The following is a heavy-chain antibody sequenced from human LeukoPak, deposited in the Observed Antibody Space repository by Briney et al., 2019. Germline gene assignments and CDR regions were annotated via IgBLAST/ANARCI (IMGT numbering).Heavy chain of an antibody. D-gene: IGHD6-13*01. CDR1: GFTFSSYS. V-gene: IGHV3-21*01. J-gene: IGHJ4*02. Sequence: GGSLRLSCAASGFTFSSYSMNWVRQAPGKGLEWVSSISSSSSYIYYADSVKGRFTISRDNAKNSLYLQVNSLRAEDTAVYYCASMYSSSWYDYWGQGTLVTVSS. CDR3: ASMYSSSWYDY. CDR2: ISSSSSYI.